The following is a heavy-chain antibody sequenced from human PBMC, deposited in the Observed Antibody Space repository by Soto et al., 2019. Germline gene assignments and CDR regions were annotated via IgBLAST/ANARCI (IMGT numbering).Heavy chain of an antibody. V-gene: IGHV1-2*04. CDR1: GDTFTDYY. CDR2: INPNSGVT. J-gene: IGHJ6*03. Sequence: QVQLVQSGAEVKKPGASVTVSCRSSGDTFTDYYIHWVRQAPGQGLEWMGWINPNSGVTKYAQKFQGWVSMTRDTSIRTVYMQRSRLRSDDTAVYYCARESGGATATLDYYYFYMDVWGTGTTVTVSS. D-gene: IGHD5-12*01. CDR3: ARESGGATATLDYYYFYMDV.